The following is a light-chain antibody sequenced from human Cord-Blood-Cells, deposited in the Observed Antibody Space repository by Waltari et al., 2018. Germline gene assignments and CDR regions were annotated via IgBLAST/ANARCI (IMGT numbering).Light chain of an antibody. V-gene: IGKV3-15*01. CDR2: CAS. J-gene: IGKJ1*01. CDR3: QQYNNWPPWT. Sequence: EIVMTQSPATLSVSPGERATLSCRASQSVSSKLAWYHQKPGQAPRLLIYCASTRATGIPARFSGSGSGTDFTLTISSLQSEDFAVYYCQQYNNWPPWTFGQGTKVEIK. CDR1: QSVSSK.